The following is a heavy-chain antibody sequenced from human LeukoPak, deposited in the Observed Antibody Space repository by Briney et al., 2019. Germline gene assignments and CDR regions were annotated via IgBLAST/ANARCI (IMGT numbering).Heavy chain of an antibody. V-gene: IGHV6-1*01. CDR3: ARDLDSNSWSPNWFDP. D-gene: IGHD6-13*01. CDR1: GDSVSSNSAA. J-gene: IGHJ5*02. Sequence: SQTLSLTCAISGDSVSSNSAAWNWIRQSPSRGLEWLGRTYYRSKWYSDYAVSVKSRLTINPDTSKNQFSLQLNSVTPEDTAVYYCARDLDSNSWSPNWFDPWGQGTQVTVSS. CDR2: TYYRSKWYS.